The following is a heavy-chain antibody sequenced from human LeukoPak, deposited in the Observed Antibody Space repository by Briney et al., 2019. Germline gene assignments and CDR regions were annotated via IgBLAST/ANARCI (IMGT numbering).Heavy chain of an antibody. J-gene: IGHJ4*02. CDR2: ITPSSDAL. Sequence: QAGGSLRLSCVASGFTFNSYRMNWVRQAPGKGLQWISYITPSSDALYYADSMKGRFTISRDNAKNSLYLQMNSLTDEDTALYYCVRDKDWGFDYWGQGTLVTVSS. V-gene: IGHV3-48*02. CDR1: GFTFNSYR. D-gene: IGHD7-27*01. CDR3: VRDKDWGFDY.